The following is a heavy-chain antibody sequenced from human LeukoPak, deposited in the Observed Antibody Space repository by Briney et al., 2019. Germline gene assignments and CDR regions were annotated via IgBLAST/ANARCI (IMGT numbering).Heavy chain of an antibody. CDR1: VGSFSGNY. J-gene: IGHJ4*02. V-gene: IGHV4-34*01. Sequence: SETLSLTCAVYVGSFSGNYWSWIRQPPGKGLEWIGDINHSGTNKYSPSLKSRVPISVDPTQNQFPLNLGSATPADTGVYFCARGAEYYAIWRADAGYSDYWGEGISVTVSS. CDR2: INHSGTN. CDR3: ARGAEYYAIWRADAGYSDY. D-gene: IGHD3/OR15-3a*01.